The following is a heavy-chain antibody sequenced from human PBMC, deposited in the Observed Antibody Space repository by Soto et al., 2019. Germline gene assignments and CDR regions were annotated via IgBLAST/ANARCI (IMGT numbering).Heavy chain of an antibody. CDR1: GFAFSSYG. CDR2: ISYDGSLQ. Sequence: QAQLVESGGGVVQPGRSLRLSCAASGFAFSSYGMHWVRQAPVTGLEWVAVISYDGSLQYYADSVKGRLTISRDNSKNMVLLQMSSLRAEDTAVYYCVSDRGYGHASVPYSWGQGTLVSVST. CDR3: VSDRGYGHASVPYS. D-gene: IGHD5-18*01. V-gene: IGHV3-30*03. J-gene: IGHJ4*02.